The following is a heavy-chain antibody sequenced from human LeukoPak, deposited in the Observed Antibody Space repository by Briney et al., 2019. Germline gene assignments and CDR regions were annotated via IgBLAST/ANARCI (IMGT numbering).Heavy chain of an antibody. CDR3: ASTSSGWSQNDY. CDR1: GGSISSSSYY. Sequence: PSETLSLTCTVSGGSISSSSYYWGWIRQPPGKGLEWIGSIYYSGSTYYNPSLKSRVTISVDTSKNQFSLKLSSEAAADTAVYYCASTSSGWSQNDYWGQGTLVTVSS. D-gene: IGHD6-19*01. J-gene: IGHJ4*02. V-gene: IGHV4-39*01. CDR2: IYYSGST.